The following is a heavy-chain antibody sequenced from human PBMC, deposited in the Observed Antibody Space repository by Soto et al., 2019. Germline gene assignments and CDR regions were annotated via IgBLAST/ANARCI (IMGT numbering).Heavy chain of an antibody. Sequence: GASVKVSCKASGYTFTSYYMHWVRQAPGQGLEWMGIINPSGGSTSYAQKFQGRVTMTRDASTSTVYMELSSLRSEDTAVYYCASSPNTDYYYYYGMDVWGQGTTVTVYS. CDR2: INPSGGST. CDR1: GYTFTSYY. D-gene: IGHD4-17*01. V-gene: IGHV1-46*01. J-gene: IGHJ6*02. CDR3: ASSPNTDYYYYYGMDV.